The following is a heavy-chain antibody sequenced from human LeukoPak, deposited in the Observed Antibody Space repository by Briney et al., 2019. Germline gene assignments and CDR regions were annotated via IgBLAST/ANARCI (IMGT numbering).Heavy chain of an antibody. J-gene: IGHJ4*02. CDR2: MSGSSSTI. Sequence: PGESLTLSCAASGFTFSTYSMNWVRQAPGKGLEWVSYMSGSSSTIYYADSVKGRFTMSRDNAKRSLYLQMNSMRDEDTAVYFCARDARDGVDDTGFDYWGQGTLVTVSS. CDR3: ARDARDGVDDTGFDY. V-gene: IGHV3-48*02. D-gene: IGHD5/OR15-5a*01. CDR1: GFTFSTYS.